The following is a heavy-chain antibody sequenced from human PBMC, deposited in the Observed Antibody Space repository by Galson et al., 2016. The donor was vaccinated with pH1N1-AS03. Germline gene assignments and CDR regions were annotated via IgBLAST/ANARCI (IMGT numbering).Heavy chain of an antibody. CDR1: GFTVSSGY. CDR3: AGDEGFANGINV. CDR2: IHPGGDT. D-gene: IGHD3-3*01. V-gene: IGHV3-66*02. Sequence: CAATGFTVSSGYHMSWVRQAPGKGLEWFSVIHPGGDTYNADSVKGRFTISRDNFENMVYLQMNSLRPEDTAVYYCAGDEGFANGINVWGQGNTVTVSS. J-gene: IGHJ6*02.